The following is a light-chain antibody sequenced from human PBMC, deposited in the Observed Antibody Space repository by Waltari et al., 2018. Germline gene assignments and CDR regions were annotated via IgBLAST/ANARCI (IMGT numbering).Light chain of an antibody. CDR2: YYS. CDR3: LVWHSTIDHQGV. J-gene: IGLJ2*01. V-gene: IGLV3-21*04. Sequence: SYVVTQSPSGSVAPGETARITCGGDNIGSKSVHWYQQRPGQAPVLVISYYSDRPSGIPERFSGSNSGNTATLTISWVEAEDEADYYCLVWHSTIDHQGVFGGGTKLTVL. CDR1: NIGSKS.